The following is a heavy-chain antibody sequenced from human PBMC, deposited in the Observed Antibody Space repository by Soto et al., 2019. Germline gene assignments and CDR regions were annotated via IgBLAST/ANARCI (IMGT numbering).Heavy chain of an antibody. D-gene: IGHD2-8*01. CDR1: GGTFSSYA. CDR2: SITIFGTA. J-gene: IGHJ5*02. CDR3: ARSLARYCTNGVCPGAWFDP. Sequence: ASVKVSCKASGGTFSSYAISLVRQAPGQGLEWMGGSITIFGTANYAQKFQGRVTITAHEYTSTAYMELCSLRSEYTAVYYCARSLARYCTNGVCPGAWFDPWGQGTLVTVSS. V-gene: IGHV1-69*13.